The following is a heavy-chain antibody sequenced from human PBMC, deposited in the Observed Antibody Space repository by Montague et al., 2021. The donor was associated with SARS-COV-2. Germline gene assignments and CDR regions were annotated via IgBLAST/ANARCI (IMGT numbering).Heavy chain of an antibody. CDR1: GGSISSYY. J-gene: IGHJ5*02. D-gene: IGHD1-20*01. V-gene: IGHV4-59*13. CDR2: IFHSGIT. Sequence: SETLSLTCSVSGGSISSYYWSWIRQSPGKGLGWIGYIFHSGITDSNPSLTSRVPISVDMSKNQFSLPLNSVTAADSAVYYCARTEYNWNDWFDPWGQGTLVTVSS. CDR3: ARTEYNWNDWFDP.